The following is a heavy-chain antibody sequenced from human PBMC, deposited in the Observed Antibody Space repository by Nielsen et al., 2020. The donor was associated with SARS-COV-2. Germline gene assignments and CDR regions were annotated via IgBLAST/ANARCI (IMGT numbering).Heavy chain of an antibody. CDR2: ISWNSGNI. V-gene: IGHV3-9*01. CDR3: ATLYGDYYYYGMDV. Sequence: SLKISCAASGFTFEGYAMHWVRQAPGKGLEWVSGISWNSGNIGYADSVKGRFTISRDNAKNSLYLQMNSLRAEDTALYYCATLYGDYYYYGMDVWGQGTTVTVSS. CDR1: GFTFEGYA. J-gene: IGHJ6*02. D-gene: IGHD4-17*01.